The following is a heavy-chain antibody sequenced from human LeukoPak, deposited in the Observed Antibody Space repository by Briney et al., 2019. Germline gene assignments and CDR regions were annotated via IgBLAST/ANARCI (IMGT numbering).Heavy chain of an antibody. D-gene: IGHD3-22*01. CDR3: ARRVRYYDSSGYYLLDY. Sequence: SETLSLTCTVSGGSISSSSYYWGWIRQPPGKGLEWIGSIYYSGSTYYNPSLRSRVTISVDTSKNQFSLKLSSVTAADTAVYYCARRVRYYDSSGYYLLDYWGQGTLVTVSS. CDR1: GGSISSSSYY. J-gene: IGHJ4*02. CDR2: IYYSGST. V-gene: IGHV4-39*01.